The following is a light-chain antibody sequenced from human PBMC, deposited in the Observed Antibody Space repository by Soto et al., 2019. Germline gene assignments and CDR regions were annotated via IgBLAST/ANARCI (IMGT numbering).Light chain of an antibody. CDR1: QSISSW. J-gene: IGKJ1*01. V-gene: IGKV1-5*03. CDR3: EPGGT. CDR2: KAS. Sequence: GDRVIITCRASQSISSWLAWYQQKPGKAPKLLIYKASSLESGVQSRFSGIGSGPEFTLTISSLQPEDFATHYCEPGGTFGQGTKVDIK.